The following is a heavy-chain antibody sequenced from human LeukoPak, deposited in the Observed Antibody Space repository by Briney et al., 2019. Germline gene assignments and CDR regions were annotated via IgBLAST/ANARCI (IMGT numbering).Heavy chain of an antibody. CDR1: GGSISSSSYY. V-gene: IGHV4-39*07. D-gene: IGHD1-14*01. J-gene: IGHJ4*02. CDR3: ARLHPRNWAFDY. Sequence: PSETLSLTCTVSGGSISSSSYYWGWTRQPPGKGLEWIGSIYYSGSTNYNPSLKSRVTISVDTSKNQFSLKLSSVTAADTAVYYCARLHPRNWAFDYWGQGTLVTVSS. CDR2: IYYSGST.